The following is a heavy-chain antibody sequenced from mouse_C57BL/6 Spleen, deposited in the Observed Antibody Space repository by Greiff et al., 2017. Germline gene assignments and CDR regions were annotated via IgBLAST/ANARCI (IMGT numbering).Heavy chain of an antibody. J-gene: IGHJ1*03. CDR2: IDPETGGT. CDR3: TRRPYGYFDV. Sequence: VQLMESGAELVRPGASVTLSCKASGYTFTDYEMHWVKQTPVHGLEWIGAIDPETGGTAYNQKFKGKAILTADKSSSTAYMELRSLTSEDSAVYYCTRRPYGYFDVWGTGTTVTVSS. CDR1: GYTFTDYE. V-gene: IGHV1-15*01.